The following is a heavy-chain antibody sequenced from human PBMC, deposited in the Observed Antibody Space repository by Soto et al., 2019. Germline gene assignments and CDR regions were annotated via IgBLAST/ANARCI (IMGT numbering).Heavy chain of an antibody. CDR1: GFIFSSYA. CDR3: XXXXXXXXXXXFXP. CDR2: ISDDGSSK. J-gene: IGHJ5*02. Sequence: QVQLVESGGGVVQPGRSLRLSCAASGFIFSSYAMHWVRQAPGKGLEWVALISDDGSSKYYADSVKGRFTISRDNSKNTLYLQMNSLSAEDTAVXXXXXXXXXXXXXXFXPWGQGTLVTVSS. V-gene: IGHV3-30-3*01.